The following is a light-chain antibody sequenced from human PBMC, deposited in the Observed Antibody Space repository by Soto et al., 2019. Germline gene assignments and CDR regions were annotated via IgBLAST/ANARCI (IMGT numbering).Light chain of an antibody. Sequence: QSVLTQPASVSGSPGQSITISCTGTSSDVGSYNLVSWYQQHAGKAPKLMIYEGSKRPSGVSNRFSGSKSGNTASLTISGLQPEDEADYYCCSYAGSSTFVVFGGGTQLTVL. CDR1: SSDVGSYNL. J-gene: IGLJ2*01. CDR3: CSYAGSSTFVV. CDR2: EGS. V-gene: IGLV2-23*03.